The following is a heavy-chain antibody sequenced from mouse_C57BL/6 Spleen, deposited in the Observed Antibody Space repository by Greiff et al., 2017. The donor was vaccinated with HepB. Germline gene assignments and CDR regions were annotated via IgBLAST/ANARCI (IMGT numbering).Heavy chain of an antibody. CDR1: GYTFTDYE. V-gene: IGHV1-15*01. J-gene: IGHJ2*01. D-gene: IGHD2-2*01. CDR3: TEVLVTALDFDY. CDR2: IDPETGGT. Sequence: QVQLKQSGAELVRPGASVTLSCKASGYTFTDYEMHWVKQTPVHGLEWIGAIDPETGGTDYNQKFKGKAILTADKSSSTAYMQLRSLTSEDSAVYYCTEVLVTALDFDYWGQGTTLTVSS.